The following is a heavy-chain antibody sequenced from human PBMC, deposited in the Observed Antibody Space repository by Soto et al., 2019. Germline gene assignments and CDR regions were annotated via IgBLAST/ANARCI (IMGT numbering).Heavy chain of an antibody. Sequence: SETLSLTCTVSGGSIGSGDYYWSWIRQPPGKGLEWIGYIYYSGSTYYNPSLKSRVTISVDTSKNQFSLKLSSVTAADTAVYYCARGNSSSWYFRYYYGMDVWGQGTTVTVSS. CDR2: IYYSGST. CDR1: GGSIGSGDYY. CDR3: ARGNSSSWYFRYYYGMDV. D-gene: IGHD6-13*01. J-gene: IGHJ6*02. V-gene: IGHV4-30-4*01.